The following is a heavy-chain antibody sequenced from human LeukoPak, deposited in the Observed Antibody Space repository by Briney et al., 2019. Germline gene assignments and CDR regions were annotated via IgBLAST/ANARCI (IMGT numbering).Heavy chain of an antibody. CDR2: ISSGGST. D-gene: IGHD6-19*01. CDR3: ARYSGGWPYYFDY. Sequence: SETLSLTCTVSGASITRYFWNWIRQPPGKELEWIGYISSGGSTNYNPSLKSRVAISLDTSKNQLSLQLSSVTAADMAVYFCARYSGGWPYYFDYWGQGALVTVSS. V-gene: IGHV4-4*08. J-gene: IGHJ4*02. CDR1: GASITRYF.